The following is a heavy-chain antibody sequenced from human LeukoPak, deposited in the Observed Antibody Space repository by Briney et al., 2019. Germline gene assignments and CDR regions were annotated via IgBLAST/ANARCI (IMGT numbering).Heavy chain of an antibody. CDR2: IINRGST. J-gene: IGHJ4*02. CDR1: GGSFSGYY. D-gene: IGHD5-12*01. CDR3: ARGGWLRLPPYFDY. Sequence: SETLSLTCAVYGGSFSGYYWSWIRQPPGKGLEWIGEIINRGSTNTNPSLKSRVTISVDTSRNQFSLKLSSVTAADTAVYCCARGGWLRLPPYFDYWGQGTLVTVSS. V-gene: IGHV4-34*01.